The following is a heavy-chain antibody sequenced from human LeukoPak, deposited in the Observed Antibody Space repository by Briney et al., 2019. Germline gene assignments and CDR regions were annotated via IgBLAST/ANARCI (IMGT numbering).Heavy chain of an antibody. CDR3: ARHKYGGIVYYYYYMDV. V-gene: IGHV3-7*01. CDR2: IKQDGSEK. CDR1: GFTFSSYW. J-gene: IGHJ6*03. Sequence: GGSLRLSCAASGFTFSSYWMSWVRQAPGKGLEWVANIKQDGSEKYYVDSVKGRFTISRDNAKNSLYLQMNSLRAEDTAVYYCARHKYGGIVYYYYYMDVWGKGTTVTVSS. D-gene: IGHD4-23*01.